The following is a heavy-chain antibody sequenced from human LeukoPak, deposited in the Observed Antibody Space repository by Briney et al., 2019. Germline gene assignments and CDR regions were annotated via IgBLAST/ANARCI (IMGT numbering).Heavy chain of an antibody. D-gene: IGHD6-13*01. CDR3: AKGVTPRIAAAGTNMVDY. V-gene: IGHV3-23*01. CDR2: ISGSGGST. CDR1: GFTFSSYA. J-gene: IGHJ4*02. Sequence: GGSLRLSCAASGFTFSSYAVSWVRQAPGKGLEWVSAISGSGGSTYYADSVKGRFTISRDNSKNTLHLQMNSLRAEDTAVYYCAKGVTPRIAAAGTNMVDYWGQGTLVTVSS.